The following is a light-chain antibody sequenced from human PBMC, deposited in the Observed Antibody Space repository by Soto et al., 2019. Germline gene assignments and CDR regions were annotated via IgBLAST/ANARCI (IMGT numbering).Light chain of an antibody. CDR2: DAS. V-gene: IGKV1-5*01. Sequence: DIQMTQSLSTLSASVGDRVTITCRASQSISSWLAWYQQKPGKAPKLLIYDASSLESGVPSRFSGSGSGTEFTLTISSLQPDDFATYYCQQYNSYSRRTFGQGTKVEIK. J-gene: IGKJ1*01. CDR3: QQYNSYSRRT. CDR1: QSISSW.